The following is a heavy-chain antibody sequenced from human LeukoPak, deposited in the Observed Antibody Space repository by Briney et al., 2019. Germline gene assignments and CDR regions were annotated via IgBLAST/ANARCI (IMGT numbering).Heavy chain of an antibody. D-gene: IGHD3-10*01. CDR3: ARVLWFGELLTSWYFDL. J-gene: IGHJ2*01. V-gene: IGHV3-74*01. CDR1: GFTFSTYW. CDR2: INRDGSST. Sequence: GGSLRLSCAASGFTFSTYWMHWVRQAPGKGLVWVSRINRDGSSTSYADSVKGRFTISRDNAKSTLYLQMNSLRAEDTAVYYCARVLWFGELLTSWYFDLWGRGTLVTVSS.